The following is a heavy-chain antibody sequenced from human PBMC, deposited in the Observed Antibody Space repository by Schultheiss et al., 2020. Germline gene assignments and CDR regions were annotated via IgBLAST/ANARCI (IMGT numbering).Heavy chain of an antibody. CDR3: ARDGGANKYGMDV. D-gene: IGHD1/OR15-1a*01. J-gene: IGHJ6*02. CDR2: ISGSGGST. V-gene: IGHV3-23*01. Sequence: GGSLRLSCAASGFTFSSYAMSWVRQAPGKGLEWVSAISGSGGSTYYADSVKGRFTISRDNSKYTLYLQMNSLRAEDTAVYYCARDGGANKYGMDVWGQGTTVTVSS. CDR1: GFTFSSYA.